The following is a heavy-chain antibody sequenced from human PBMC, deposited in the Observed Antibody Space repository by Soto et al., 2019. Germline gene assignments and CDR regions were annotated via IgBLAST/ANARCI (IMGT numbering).Heavy chain of an antibody. CDR3: ARRERAAGTDWWFDP. V-gene: IGHV4-39*01. D-gene: IGHD6-13*01. Sequence: QLQLQESGPGLVKPSETLSLTCTVSGGSISSSSFHWGWIRQPPGKGLEWIGSIYYSGSTYYSPSLKSRVTISVDTSKNQFSLTLSSVTAADTAVYYCARRERAAGTDWWFDPGGQGTLVTVSS. CDR2: IYYSGST. CDR1: GGSISSSSFH. J-gene: IGHJ5*02.